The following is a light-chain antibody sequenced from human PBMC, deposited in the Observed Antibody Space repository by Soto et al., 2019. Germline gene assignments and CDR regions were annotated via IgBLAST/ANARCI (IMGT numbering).Light chain of an antibody. CDR3: QQYGSSLRT. V-gene: IGKV3-20*01. CDR2: GAS. Sequence: FVLTQSPGTLSLSPGERATLSCRASQSVSSSYLAWYQQKPGQAPRLLIYGASSRATGIPDRFSGSGSGTDFTLTISRLEPEDFAVYYCQQYGSSLRTLGQGTKVEIK. CDR1: QSVSSSY. J-gene: IGKJ1*01.